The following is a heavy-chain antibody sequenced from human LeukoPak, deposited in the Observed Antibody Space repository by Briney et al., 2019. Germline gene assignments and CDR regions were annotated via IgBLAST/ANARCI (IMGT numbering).Heavy chain of an antibody. J-gene: IGHJ4*02. CDR2: ISSSSSYI. V-gene: IGHV3-21*04. Sequence: PGGSLRLSCAASGFTFTSYTMNWVRQAPGKGLEWVSSISSSSSYIYYADSLKGRFTISRDNSKNTLYLQMNSLRAEDTAVYYCAKRIQSAMATGYWGQGTLVTVSS. CDR1: GFTFTSYT. CDR3: AKRIQSAMATGY. D-gene: IGHD5-18*01.